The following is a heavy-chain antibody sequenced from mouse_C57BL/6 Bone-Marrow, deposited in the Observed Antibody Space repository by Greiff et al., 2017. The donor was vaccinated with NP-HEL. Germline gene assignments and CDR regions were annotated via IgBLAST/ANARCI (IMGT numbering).Heavy chain of an antibody. Sequence: EVQLHQSGPELVKPGASVKISCKASGYTFTDYYMNWVKQSHGKSLEWIGDINPNNGGTSYNQKFKGKATLTVDKSSSTAYMELRSLTSEDSAVYYCARDPDYYGSSYRYFDVWGTGTTVTVSS. CDR2: INPNNGGT. J-gene: IGHJ1*03. CDR3: ARDPDYYGSSYRYFDV. D-gene: IGHD1-1*01. V-gene: IGHV1-26*01. CDR1: GYTFTDYY.